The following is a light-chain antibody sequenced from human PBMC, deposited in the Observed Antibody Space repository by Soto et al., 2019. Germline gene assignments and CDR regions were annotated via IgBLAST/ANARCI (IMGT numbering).Light chain of an antibody. CDR3: QSYDSSLRGPVV. V-gene: IGLV1-40*01. Sequence: QSVLTQPPSVSGAPGQRVTISCTGSSSNIGAGYDVHWYQQLPGTAPKLLIYGNSNRPSGVPDRFSGYKSGTSASLAITGLQAEDEADYYCQSYDSSLRGPVVFGGGTKLTVL. CDR1: SSNIGAGYD. J-gene: IGLJ2*01. CDR2: GNS.